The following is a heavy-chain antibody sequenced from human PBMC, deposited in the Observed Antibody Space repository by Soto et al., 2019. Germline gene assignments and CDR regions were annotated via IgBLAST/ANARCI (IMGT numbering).Heavy chain of an antibody. Sequence: GGSLRLSCAASGFTFSSYWMSWVRQAPGKGLEWVANIKQDGSEKFYVDSVKGRFTISRDNAKNSLYLQMNSLRAEYTAVYYCARAGVYYYYYYMDVWGKGTTVTVSS. CDR1: GFTFSSYW. V-gene: IGHV3-7*01. CDR2: IKQDGSEK. CDR3: ARAGVYYYYYYMDV. J-gene: IGHJ6*03.